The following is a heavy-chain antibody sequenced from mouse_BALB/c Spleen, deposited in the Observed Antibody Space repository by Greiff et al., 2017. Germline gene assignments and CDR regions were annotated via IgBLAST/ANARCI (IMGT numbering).Heavy chain of an antibody. CDR2: IRNKANGYTT. D-gene: IGHD2-2*01. V-gene: IGHV7-3*02. CDR1: GFTFTDYY. J-gene: IGHJ1*01. Sequence: DVKLVESGGGLVQPGGSLRLSCATSGFTFTDYYMSWVRQPPGKALEWLGFIRNKANGYTTEYSASVKGRFTISRDNSQSILYLQMNTLRAEDSATYYCARDGYYGYFDVWGAGTTVTVSS. CDR3: ARDGYYGYFDV.